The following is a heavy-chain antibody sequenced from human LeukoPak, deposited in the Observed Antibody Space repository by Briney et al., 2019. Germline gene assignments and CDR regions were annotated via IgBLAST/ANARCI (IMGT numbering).Heavy chain of an antibody. CDR1: GFTFSSYG. CDR3: ARGGYDYNALFDH. J-gene: IGHJ4*02. Sequence: GGSLRLSCAASGFTFSSYGINWIRQAPGKGLEWVSYISSGSSTIFYADSVKGRFTISRDNTKNSLYLQMNSLRAEDTAVYYCARGGYDYNALFDHRGQGTLVTVSS. V-gene: IGHV3-48*01. CDR2: ISSGSSTI. D-gene: IGHD5-12*01.